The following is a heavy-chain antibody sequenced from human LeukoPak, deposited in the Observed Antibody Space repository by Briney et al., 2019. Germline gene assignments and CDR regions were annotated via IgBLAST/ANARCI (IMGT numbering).Heavy chain of an antibody. CDR1: GFTFSDYY. J-gene: IGHJ4*02. CDR2: ISSSGSTI. CDR3: ARARYSSGWYEFDY. V-gene: IGHV3-11*01. D-gene: IGHD6-19*01. Sequence: GGSLRLSCAASGFTFSDYYMSWIRQAPGKGLEWVSYISSSGSTIYYADSVKRRFTISRDNAKNSLYLQMNSLRAEDTAVYYCARARYSSGWYEFDYWGKGTLVTVSS.